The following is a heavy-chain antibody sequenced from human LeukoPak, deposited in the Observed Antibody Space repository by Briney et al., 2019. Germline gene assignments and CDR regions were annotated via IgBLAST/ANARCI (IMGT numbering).Heavy chain of an antibody. Sequence: GGSLRLSCVASGLPIADFAMHWVRQAPGKGLERVSLISGDGVSTFYADSVKGRFSISRDNSKNSLYLEMNSLRTEDAAMYYCAKESGEFDYWGQGTLVAVSS. V-gene: IGHV3-43*02. CDR1: GLPIADFA. CDR2: ISGDGVST. CDR3: AKESGEFDY. J-gene: IGHJ4*02.